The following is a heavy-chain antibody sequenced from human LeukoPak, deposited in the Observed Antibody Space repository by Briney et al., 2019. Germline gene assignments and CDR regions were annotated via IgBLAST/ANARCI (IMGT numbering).Heavy chain of an antibody. J-gene: IGHJ3*02. CDR1: GFTFRSYG. Sequence: GGSLRLSCAASGFTFRSYGMHWVRQAPGKGLEWVAVISYDGSNKYYADSVKGRFTISRDNSKNTLYLQMNSLRAEDTAVYYCADIDAFDIWGQGTMVSVS. V-gene: IGHV3-30*03. CDR3: ADIDAFDI. CDR2: ISYDGSNK.